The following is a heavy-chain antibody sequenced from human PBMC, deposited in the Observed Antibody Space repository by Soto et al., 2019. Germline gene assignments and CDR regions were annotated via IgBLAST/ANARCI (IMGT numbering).Heavy chain of an antibody. CDR3: AKDAFPLYYYGSGPFDY. CDR1: GFTFSSYG. V-gene: IGHV3-30*18. CDR2: ISYDGSNK. Sequence: GGSLRLSCAASGFTFSSYGMHWVRQAPGKGLEWVAVISYDGSNKYYADSVKGRFTISRDNSKNTLYLQMNSLRAEDTAVYYCAKDAFPLYYYGSGPFDYWGQGTLVTVSS. J-gene: IGHJ4*02. D-gene: IGHD3-10*01.